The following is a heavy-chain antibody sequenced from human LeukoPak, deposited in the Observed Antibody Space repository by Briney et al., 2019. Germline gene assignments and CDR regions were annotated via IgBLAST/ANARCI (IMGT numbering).Heavy chain of an antibody. J-gene: IGHJ4*02. Sequence: GGSLRLSCAASGFTFSSYAMSWVRQAPGKGLEWVSAISGSGGSTYYADSVKGRFTISRDNSKNTLYLQMNSLGAEDTAVYYCARSDSSSSLYYFDYWGQGTLVTVSS. CDR2: ISGSGGST. CDR3: ARSDSSSSLYYFDY. D-gene: IGHD6-6*01. V-gene: IGHV3-23*01. CDR1: GFTFSSYA.